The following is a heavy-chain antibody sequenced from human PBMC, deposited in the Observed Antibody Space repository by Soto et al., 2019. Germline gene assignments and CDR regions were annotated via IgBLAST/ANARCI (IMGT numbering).Heavy chain of an antibody. CDR2: ISSSSSYI. D-gene: IGHD6-25*01. CDR1: EFTFSGYS. V-gene: IGHV3-21*01. Sequence: EVQLVESGGGLVKPGGSLRLSCADSEFTFSGYSMNWVRHAPGKGLEWVSSISSSSSYIYYADSVKGRFTISRDNAKNSLYLQMNSLRAEDTAVYYCNVAPYSGYDEANDYWGQGTLVTVSS. J-gene: IGHJ4*02. CDR3: NVAPYSGYDEANDY.